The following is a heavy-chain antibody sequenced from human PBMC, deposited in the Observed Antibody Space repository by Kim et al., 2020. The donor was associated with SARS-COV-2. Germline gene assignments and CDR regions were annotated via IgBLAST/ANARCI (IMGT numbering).Heavy chain of an antibody. Sequence: ASVKVSCKASGYTFTSYAMHWVRQAPGQRLEGRGWINAGNDNTKYSQKFQGRVTITRDLSASTAHMELSSLRSEDTAVYYCARDKDSSGYYKGYYFDYWGQGTLVTVSS. CDR2: INAGNDNT. CDR1: GYTFTSYA. J-gene: IGHJ4*02. D-gene: IGHD3-22*01. V-gene: IGHV1-3*01. CDR3: ARDKDSSGYYKGYYFDY.